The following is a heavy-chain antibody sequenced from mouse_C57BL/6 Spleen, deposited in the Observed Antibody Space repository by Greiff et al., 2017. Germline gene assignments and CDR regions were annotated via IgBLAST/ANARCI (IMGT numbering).Heavy chain of an antibody. CDR1: GYTFTSYT. D-gene: IGHD1-1*01. CDR2: INPSSGYT. J-gene: IGHJ2*01. CDR3: AREGTTVVRFFDY. V-gene: IGHV1-4*01. Sequence: VQLQQSGAELARPGASVKMSCKASGYTFTSYTMHWVKQRPGQGLEWIGYINPSSGYTKYNQKFKDKATLTADKSSSTAYMQLSSLTSEDSAVYYCAREGTTVVRFFDYWGQGTTLTVSS.